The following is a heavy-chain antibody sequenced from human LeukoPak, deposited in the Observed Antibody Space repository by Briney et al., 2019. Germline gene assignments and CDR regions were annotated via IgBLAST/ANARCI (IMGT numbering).Heavy chain of an antibody. D-gene: IGHD1-26*01. Sequence: ASVKVSCKASGYTFTGYYMHWVRQAPGQGLEWMGRINPNSGGTNYAQKFQGRVTMTRDTSISTAYMELSRLRSDDTAVYYCAREWELPYYFDYWGQGTLVTVSS. J-gene: IGHJ4*02. CDR1: GYTFTGYY. CDR3: AREWELPYYFDY. V-gene: IGHV1-2*06. CDR2: INPNSGGT.